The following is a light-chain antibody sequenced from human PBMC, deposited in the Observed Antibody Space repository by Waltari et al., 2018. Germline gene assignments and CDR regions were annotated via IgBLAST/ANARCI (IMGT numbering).Light chain of an antibody. CDR2: DVS. CDR1: SSDVGGYNY. CDR3: CSYAGSSTLV. J-gene: IGLJ2*01. Sequence: QSALTQPASVSGSPGQSITISCTGTSSDVGGYNYVSWYQQHPDKAPKLMIYDVSKRPSGVSNRFSGSKSGNTASLTISGLQAEDEADYYCCSYAGSSTLVFGGGTKLTVL. V-gene: IGLV2-23*02.